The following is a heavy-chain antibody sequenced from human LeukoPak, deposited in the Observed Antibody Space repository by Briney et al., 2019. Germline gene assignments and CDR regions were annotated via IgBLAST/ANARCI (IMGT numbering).Heavy chain of an antibody. CDR2: ISSSGGST. J-gene: IGHJ4*02. Sequence: PGGSLRLSCSASGFTFKSYGMHWVRQAPGKGLEYVSAISSSGGSTYYADLVKGRFTISRDNSKNTLYLQMSSLRPEDTAVYFCVNERSGGFSDYWGAGALVTVSS. CDR3: VNERSGGFSDY. CDR1: GFTFKSYG. V-gene: IGHV3-64D*09. D-gene: IGHD1-26*01.